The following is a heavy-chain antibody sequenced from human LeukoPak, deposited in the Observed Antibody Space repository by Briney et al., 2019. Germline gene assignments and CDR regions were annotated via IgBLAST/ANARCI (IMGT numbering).Heavy chain of an antibody. CDR3: ARDGTPLAAGDFDY. CDR1: GGSISSSSYY. Sequence: PSETLSLTCTVSGGSISSSSYYWGWIRQPPGKGLEWIGSIYYSGSTYYNPSLKSRVTISVDTSRNQFSLKLSSVTAADTAVYYCARDGTPLAAGDFDYWGQGTLVTVSS. V-gene: IGHV4-39*02. CDR2: IYYSGST. J-gene: IGHJ4*02. D-gene: IGHD6-13*01.